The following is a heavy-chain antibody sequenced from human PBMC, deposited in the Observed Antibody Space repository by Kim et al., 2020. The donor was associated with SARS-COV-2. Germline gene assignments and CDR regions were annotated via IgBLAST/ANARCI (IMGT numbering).Heavy chain of an antibody. CDR1: GYSFTSYW. J-gene: IGHJ3*02. Sequence: GESLKISCKGSGYSFTSYWIGWVRQMPGKGLEWMGIIYPGDSDTRYSPSFQGQVTISADKSISTAYLQWSSLKASDTAMYYCARIGAVAGVHDAFDIWGQGTMVTVSS. V-gene: IGHV5-51*01. CDR2: IYPGDSDT. D-gene: IGHD6-19*01. CDR3: ARIGAVAGVHDAFDI.